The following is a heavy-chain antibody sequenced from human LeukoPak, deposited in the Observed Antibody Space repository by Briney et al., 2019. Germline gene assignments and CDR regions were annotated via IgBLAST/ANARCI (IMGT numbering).Heavy chain of an antibody. CDR3: ARAYSGYDQNWFDP. CDR2: INHSGST. Sequence: SETLSLTCAVYGGSFSGYYWSWIRQPPGKGLEWIGEINHSGSTNYNPSLKSRVTISVDTSKNQFSLKLSSVTAADTAVYYCARAYSGYDQNWFDPWGQGTLVTVSS. CDR1: GGSFSGYY. D-gene: IGHD5-12*01. V-gene: IGHV4-34*01. J-gene: IGHJ5*02.